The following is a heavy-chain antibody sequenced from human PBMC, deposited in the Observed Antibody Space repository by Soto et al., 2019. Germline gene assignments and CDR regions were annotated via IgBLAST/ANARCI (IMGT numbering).Heavy chain of an antibody. V-gene: IGHV1-69*01. D-gene: IGHD1-26*01. CDR3: AREGGRHSGGIDY. Sequence: QVQLVQSGAEVKKPGSSVKVSCKASGGTFSSYSINWVRQAPGQWLEWMGEIIPIFGTANYEQKFQGRVTMTADEATSTAYMELSSLRSEDNAVYYCAREGGRHSGGIDYWGQGTLVTVSS. J-gene: IGHJ4*02. CDR1: GGTFSSYS. CDR2: IIPIFGTA.